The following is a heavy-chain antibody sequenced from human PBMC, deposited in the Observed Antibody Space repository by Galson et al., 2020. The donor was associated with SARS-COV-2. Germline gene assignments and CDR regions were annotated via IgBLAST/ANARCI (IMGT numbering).Heavy chain of an antibody. CDR3: AGDREMGGRNGLWLGGAARITDYGMEV. J-gene: IGHJ6*02. CDR2: ISSSGSTI. D-gene: IGHD3-10*01. Sequence: KSGGSLSLSCAASGFTFSDYYMSWIRQAPGKGLEWVSYISSSGSTIYYADSVKGRFTISRDNAKNTLYLQMNSLRAEDTAGYYGAGDREMGGRNGLWLGGAARITDYGMEVWGQGTRVTVTS. CDR1: GFTFSDYY. V-gene: IGHV3-11*01.